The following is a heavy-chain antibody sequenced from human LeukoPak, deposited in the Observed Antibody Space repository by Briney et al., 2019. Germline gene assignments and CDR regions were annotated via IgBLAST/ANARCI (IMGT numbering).Heavy chain of an antibody. CDR2: VYYSGST. D-gene: IGHD3-3*02. CDR3: ARHIQIAFRVFRLGWIDP. V-gene: IGHV4-39*01. CDR1: GGSITSSSYY. Sequence: SETLSLTCTVSGGSITSSSYYWGWIRQPPGKGLEWIGSVYYSGSTYYNPSLKSRVTMSVDTSKNQFFLKLSSVTAADTAVYYCARHIQIAFRVFRLGWIDPWGRGTLVTVSS. J-gene: IGHJ5*02.